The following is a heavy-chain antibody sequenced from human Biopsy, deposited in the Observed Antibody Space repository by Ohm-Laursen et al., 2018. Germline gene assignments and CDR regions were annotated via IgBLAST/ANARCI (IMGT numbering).Heavy chain of an antibody. CDR3: ARKIYGDYEVPYSYGMDV. D-gene: IGHD4-17*01. V-gene: IGHV3-11*01. J-gene: IGHJ6*02. Sequence: SLRLSCTASGFSFTSYAMSWVRQAPGRGLERVSYISGSGTLIYYRDSVKGRFTISRDSAKNSLYLQMDSLRAEDTAVYYCARKIYGDYEVPYSYGMDVWGLGTTVTVSS. CDR1: GFSFTSYA. CDR2: ISGSGTLI.